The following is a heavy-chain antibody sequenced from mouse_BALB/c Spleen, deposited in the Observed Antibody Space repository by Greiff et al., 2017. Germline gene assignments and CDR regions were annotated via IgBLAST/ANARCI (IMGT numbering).Heavy chain of an antibody. V-gene: IGHV5-12-2*01. CDR1: GFTFSSYT. CDR2: ISNGGGST. Sequence: DVMLVESGGGLVQPGGSLKLSCAASGFTFSSYTMSWVRQTPEKRLEWVAYISNGGGSTYYPDTVKGRFTISRDNAKNTLYLQMSSLKSEDTAMYYCARLSNGTLDYWGQGTTLTVSS. J-gene: IGHJ2*01. D-gene: IGHD1-1*01. CDR3: ARLSNGTLDY.